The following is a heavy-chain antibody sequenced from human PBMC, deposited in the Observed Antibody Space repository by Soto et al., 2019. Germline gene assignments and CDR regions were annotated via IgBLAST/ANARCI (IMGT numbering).Heavy chain of an antibody. CDR1: GFTFSDYY. Sequence: GGSLRLSCAASGFTFSDYYMSWIRQAPGKGLEWVSYISSSSSYTNYADSVKGRFTISRDNAKNSLYLQMNSLRAEDTAVYYCASSLHSYGNHAWGQGTLVTVSS. D-gene: IGHD5-18*01. V-gene: IGHV3-11*06. CDR2: ISSSSSYT. CDR3: ASSLHSYGNHA. J-gene: IGHJ5*02.